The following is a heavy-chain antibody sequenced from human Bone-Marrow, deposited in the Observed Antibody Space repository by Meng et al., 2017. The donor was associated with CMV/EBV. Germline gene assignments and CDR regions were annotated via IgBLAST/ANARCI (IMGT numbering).Heavy chain of an antibody. CDR3: ASRASFVATIGDY. V-gene: IGHV4-39*07. CDR1: GGSTSSSSYY. CDR2: IYYSGST. J-gene: IGHJ4*02. Sequence: SGGSTSSSSYYWGWSRQPPGKGLEWIGSIYYSGSTYYNPSLKRRVTISVDTSKNQFSLKLSSVTAADTAVYYCASRASFVATIGDYWGQGTLVTVSS. D-gene: IGHD5-12*01.